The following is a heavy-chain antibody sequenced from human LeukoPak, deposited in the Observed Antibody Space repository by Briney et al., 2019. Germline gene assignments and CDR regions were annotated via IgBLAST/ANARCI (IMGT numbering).Heavy chain of an antibody. CDR1: GYTFTGYY. V-gene: IGHV1-2*02. CDR2: INPNSGGT. Sequence: GASVKASCTASGYTFTGYYMHWVRQAPGQGLEWMGWINPNSGGTNYAQKFQGRVTMTRDTSISTAYMELSRLRSDDTAVYYCARGDGYNWGYFDYWGQGTLVTVSS. J-gene: IGHJ4*02. D-gene: IGHD5-24*01. CDR3: ARGDGYNWGYFDY.